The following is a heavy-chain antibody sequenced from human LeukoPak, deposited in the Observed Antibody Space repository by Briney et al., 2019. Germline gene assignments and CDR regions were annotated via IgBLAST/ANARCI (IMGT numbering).Heavy chain of an antibody. CDR2: ISSSSSYI. Sequence: GGSLRLSCAVSGLSFSEYNMNRVRQAPGKGLEWVSSISSSSSYIDYADSVKGRFTISRDNSKNTLYLQMNSLRAEDTAVYYCAKIGYCSSTSCPRWGQGTLVTVSS. J-gene: IGHJ4*02. CDR3: AKIGYCSSTSCPR. D-gene: IGHD2-2*01. CDR1: GLSFSEYN. V-gene: IGHV3-21*04.